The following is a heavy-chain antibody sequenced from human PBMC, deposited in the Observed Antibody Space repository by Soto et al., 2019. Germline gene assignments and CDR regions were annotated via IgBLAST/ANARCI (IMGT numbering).Heavy chain of an antibody. Sequence: GSLRLSCAASGFTFSSYGMHWVRQAPGKGLEWVAVISYDGSNKYYADSVKGRFTISRDNSKNTLYLQMNSLRAEDTAVYYCAKKRDGYNYYYYYGMDVWGQGTTVTVSS. D-gene: IGHD5-12*01. CDR1: GFTFSSYG. CDR2: ISYDGSNK. V-gene: IGHV3-30*18. J-gene: IGHJ6*02. CDR3: AKKRDGYNYYYYYGMDV.